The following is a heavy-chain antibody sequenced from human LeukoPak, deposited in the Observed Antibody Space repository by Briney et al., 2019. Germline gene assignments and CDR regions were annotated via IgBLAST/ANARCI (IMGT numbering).Heavy chain of an antibody. Sequence: VASVKVPCKASGGTFSSYAISWVRQAPGQGLEWMGRIIPILGIANYAQKFQGRVTITADKSTSTAYMELSSLRSEDTAVYYCARIAARRRGGELSYYFDYWGQGTLVTVSS. D-gene: IGHD6-13*01. V-gene: IGHV1-69*04. J-gene: IGHJ4*02. CDR1: GGTFSSYA. CDR2: IIPILGIA. CDR3: ARIAARRRGGELSYYFDY.